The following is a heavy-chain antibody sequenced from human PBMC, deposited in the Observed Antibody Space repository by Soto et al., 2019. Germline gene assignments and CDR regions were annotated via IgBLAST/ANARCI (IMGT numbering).Heavy chain of an antibody. J-gene: IGHJ4*02. CDR1: GFTFSSYG. CDR2: IWYDGSNK. V-gene: IGHV3-33*01. D-gene: IGHD5-12*01. CDR3: ASDHRVYSGYDSLDY. Sequence: GGSLRLSCAASGFTFSSYGMHWVRQAPGKGLEWVAVIWYDGSNKYYADSVKGRFTISRDNSKNTLYLQMNSLRAEDTAVYYCASDHRVYSGYDSLDYWGQGTLVTRLL.